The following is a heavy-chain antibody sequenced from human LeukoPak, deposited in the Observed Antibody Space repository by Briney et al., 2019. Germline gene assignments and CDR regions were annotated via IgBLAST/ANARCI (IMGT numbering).Heavy chain of an antibody. CDR2: MNPNSGNT. CDR1: GYTFTSYD. V-gene: IGHV1-8*03. D-gene: IGHD7-27*01. Sequence: GASVKVSCKASGYTFTSYDSNWVRQATGQRLEWMGWMNPNSGNTGYAQKFQGRVTITRNTSISTAYMELSSLRSEDTAVYYCARLGIMWPWFDPWGQGTLVTVSS. CDR3: ARLGIMWPWFDP. J-gene: IGHJ5*02.